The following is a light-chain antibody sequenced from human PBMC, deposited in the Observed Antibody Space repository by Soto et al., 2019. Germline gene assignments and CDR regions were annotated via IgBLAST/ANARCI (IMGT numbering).Light chain of an antibody. CDR2: DDS. CDR1: NIGSKS. CDR3: QVWDSSSEHWV. J-gene: IGLJ3*02. V-gene: IGLV3-21*02. Sequence: SYELTQPPSVSVAPGQTARITCGGNNIGSKSVHGYQQKPGQAPVLGVYDDSDRPSGIPERFSGSNSGNTATLTISRVEAGEEADYYCQVWDSSSEHWVIGGGTKVTVL.